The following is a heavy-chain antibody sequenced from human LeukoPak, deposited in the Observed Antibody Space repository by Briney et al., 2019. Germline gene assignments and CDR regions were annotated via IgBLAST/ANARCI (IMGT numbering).Heavy chain of an antibody. CDR1: GFTFSSYG. CDR2: ISSSSSYI. D-gene: IGHD1-20*01. V-gene: IGHV3-21*01. CDR3: ASLGEIITGTTDAFDI. Sequence: PGGSLRLSCAASGFTFSSYGMNWVRQAPGKGLEWVSSISSSSSYIYYADSVKGRFTISRDNAKNSLYLQMNSLRAEDTAVYYCASLGEIITGTTDAFDIWGQGTMVTVSS. J-gene: IGHJ3*02.